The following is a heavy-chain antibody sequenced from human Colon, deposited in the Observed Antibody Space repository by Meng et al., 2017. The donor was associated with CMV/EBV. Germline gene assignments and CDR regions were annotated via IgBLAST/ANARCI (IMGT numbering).Heavy chain of an antibody. D-gene: IGHD5-12*01. CDR1: GFSFHSYD. V-gene: IGHV3-48*03. CDR2: ISSSGGSM. CDR3: AREGLSPGWVRLPYDHYYGLDV. J-gene: IGHJ6*02. Sequence: GGSLKISCAASGFSFHSYDMKWVRQAPGKGLEWVSDISSSGGSMDYADSVKGRFTISRDNAKNSLYLHMNSLRAEDTAVYYCAREGLSPGWVRLPYDHYYGLDVWGQGTTVTVSS.